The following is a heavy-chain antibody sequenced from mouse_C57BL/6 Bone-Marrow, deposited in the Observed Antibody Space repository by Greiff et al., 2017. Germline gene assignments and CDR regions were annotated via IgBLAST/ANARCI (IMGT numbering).Heavy chain of an antibody. V-gene: IGHV1-64*01. Sequence: QVQLQQPGAELVKPGASVKLSCKASGYTFTSYWMHWVKQRPGQGLEWIGMIHPNSGSTYYNEKFKSKATLTVDKSSSTAYMRLSSLTSEDSAVDYCARTGIYYGICWCAYWGQGTLVTVSA. J-gene: IGHJ3*01. CDR2: IHPNSGST. D-gene: IGHD2-1*01. CDR3: ARTGIYYGICWCAY. CDR1: GYTFTSYW.